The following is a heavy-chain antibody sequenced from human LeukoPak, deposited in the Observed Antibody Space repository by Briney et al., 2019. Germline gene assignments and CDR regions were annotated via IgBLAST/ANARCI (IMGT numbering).Heavy chain of an antibody. CDR2: IYYSGST. V-gene: IGHV4-59*01. D-gene: IGHD3-9*01. Sequence: PSETLSLTGTISGGSIRSYYWSWIRQPPGKGLEWIGYIYYSGSTNYNPSLKSRVTISVDTSKNQFSLKLSSVTAADTAVYYCARDLTGAANWFDPWGQGTLVTVSS. CDR1: GGSIRSYY. CDR3: ARDLTGAANWFDP. J-gene: IGHJ5*02.